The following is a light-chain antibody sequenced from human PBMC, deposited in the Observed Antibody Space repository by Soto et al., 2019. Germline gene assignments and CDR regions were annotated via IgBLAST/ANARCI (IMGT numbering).Light chain of an antibody. V-gene: IGKV3-20*01. CDR3: QQYGSSPRT. Sequence: EIGLTQSPGTLSLSPGERATLSCRASQSVSSNYLAWYQQKPGQAPRLLIYTASTRATGIPDRFSGSGSGTDFTLTINRLEPEDFAVYYCQQYGSSPRTFGQGTKVDIK. J-gene: IGKJ1*01. CDR2: TAS. CDR1: QSVSSNY.